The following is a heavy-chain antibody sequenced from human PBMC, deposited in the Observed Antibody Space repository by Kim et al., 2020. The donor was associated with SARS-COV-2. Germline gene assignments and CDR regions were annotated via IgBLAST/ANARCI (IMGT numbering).Heavy chain of an antibody. Sequence: SQTLSLTCAISGDSVSSNSAAWNWIRQSPSRGLEWLGRTYYRSKWYNDYAVSVKSRITINPDTSKNQFSLQLNSVTPEDTAVYYCARASSGYSSSPYYYYYYGMDVWGQGTTVTVSS. D-gene: IGHD6-13*01. V-gene: IGHV6-1*01. J-gene: IGHJ6*02. CDR1: GDSVSSNSAA. CDR3: ARASSGYSSSPYYYYYYGMDV. CDR2: TYYRSKWYN.